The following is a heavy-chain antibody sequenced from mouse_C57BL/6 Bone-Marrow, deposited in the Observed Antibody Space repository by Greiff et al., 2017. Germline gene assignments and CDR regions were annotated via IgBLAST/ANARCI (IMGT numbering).Heavy chain of an antibody. Sequence: QVQLQQPGAELVRPGTSVKLSCKASGYTFTSYWMHWVKQRPGQGLEWIGVIDPSDSYTNYNQKFKGKATLTVDTSSSTAYMQLSSLTSEDSVVYYCARRAIYYFDYWGQGTTLTVSS. CDR1: GYTFTSYW. D-gene: IGHD3-1*01. CDR3: ARRAIYYFDY. V-gene: IGHV1-59*01. CDR2: IDPSDSYT. J-gene: IGHJ2*01.